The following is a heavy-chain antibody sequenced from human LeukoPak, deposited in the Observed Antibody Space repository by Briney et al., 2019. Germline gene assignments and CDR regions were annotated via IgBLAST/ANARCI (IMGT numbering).Heavy chain of an antibody. V-gene: IGHV1-8*01. CDR3: ARVYRMWGYDYYYIDV. CDR1: GYTFSSYD. J-gene: IGHJ6*03. Sequence: ASVKVSCKASGYTFSSYDINWVRQGTGQGLEWMGWMNPNSGNTGYAQKLQGRVTMTRNTSISTAYMELSSLRSEDTAVYYCARVYRMWGYDYYYIDVWGKGTTVTVSS. CDR2: MNPNSGNT. D-gene: IGHD1-14*01.